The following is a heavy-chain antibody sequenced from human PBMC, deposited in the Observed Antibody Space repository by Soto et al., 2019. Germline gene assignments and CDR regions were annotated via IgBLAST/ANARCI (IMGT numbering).Heavy chain of an antibody. CDR3: ANDYSSVWSRGIDF. Sequence: EVQLLESGGGLAQPGGSLRLSCAATGFTFRNYAMTWVRRAAGKGLEWVSAIGDAGVRTNYADSVRGRFTVSRDNSKNTLYLQMNALRVEDTAVYYCANDYSSVWSRGIDFWGQGILVTVSS. D-gene: IGHD4-4*01. J-gene: IGHJ4*02. CDR1: GFTFRNYA. CDR2: IGDAGVRT. V-gene: IGHV3-23*01.